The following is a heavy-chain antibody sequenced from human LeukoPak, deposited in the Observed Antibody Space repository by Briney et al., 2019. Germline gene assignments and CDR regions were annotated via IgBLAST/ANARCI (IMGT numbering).Heavy chain of an antibody. Sequence: KPGGSLRLSCEVSGFTFSDHYMSWIRQAPGKRLEWVSYISSGSTYTNYADSVEGRFTISRDNAKNSLHLQMNSLRAEDTAVYYCARGDYGGDYFDYWGQGTLVTVSS. V-gene: IGHV3-11*03. D-gene: IGHD4-23*01. CDR3: ARGDYGGDYFDY. J-gene: IGHJ4*02. CDR2: ISSGSTYT. CDR1: GFTFSDHY.